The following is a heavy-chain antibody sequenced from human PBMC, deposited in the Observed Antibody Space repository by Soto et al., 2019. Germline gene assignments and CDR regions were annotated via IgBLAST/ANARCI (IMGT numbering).Heavy chain of an antibody. J-gene: IGHJ4*02. D-gene: IGHD5-12*01. CDR2: VSGDGSVT. Sequence: GGSLRLSCVASGFTFSSHWMHWVRLAPGKGLVWVSRVSGDGSVTNYADSVEGRFTISRDNAKNTLYLQMNSLRDEDTAVYFCTRGASGYGNFDSWGQGTLVTVS. CDR1: GFTFSSHW. CDR3: TRGASGYGNFDS. V-gene: IGHV3-74*01.